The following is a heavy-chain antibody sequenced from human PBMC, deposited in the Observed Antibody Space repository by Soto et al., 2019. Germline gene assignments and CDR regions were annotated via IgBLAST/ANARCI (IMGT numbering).Heavy chain of an antibody. J-gene: IGHJ6*02. Sequence: QVLLVQSGPEVKKPGSSVKVSCKASGGTFNNYAINWVRQAPGKVLEWMGGIIPTFGTVNHVQKFQRRDSITADETTTTAYTELNRPRSDDTAIYHCASFDNTLVRGGRSSPYEIDVWGQGIKVIVS. CDR2: IIPTFGTV. CDR3: ASFDNTLVRGGRSSPYEIDV. V-gene: IGHV1-69*01. D-gene: IGHD3-10*01. CDR1: GGTFNNYA.